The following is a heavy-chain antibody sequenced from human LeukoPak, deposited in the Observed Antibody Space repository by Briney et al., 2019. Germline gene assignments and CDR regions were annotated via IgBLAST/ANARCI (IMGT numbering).Heavy chain of an antibody. Sequence: GGSLRLSCVASGFTFSSYWMTWVRQAPGKGLEWLANIKEDGSIQYYLDSVRGRFTISRDNAKNSLYLQMNSLRAEDTAVYYCARISRGVRGVPLYYYYYMDVWGKGTTVTVSS. CDR1: GFTFSSYW. V-gene: IGHV3-7*03. J-gene: IGHJ6*03. CDR2: IKEDGSIQ. D-gene: IGHD3-10*01. CDR3: ARISRGVRGVPLYYYYYMDV.